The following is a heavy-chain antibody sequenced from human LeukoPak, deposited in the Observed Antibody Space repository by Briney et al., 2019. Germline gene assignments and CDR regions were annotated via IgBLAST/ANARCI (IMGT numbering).Heavy chain of an antibody. J-gene: IGHJ3*01. D-gene: IGHD2-21*01. CDR1: GFTFSDYY. CDR3: ARFFCRAGNCYNAFDV. Sequence: GGSLRLSCAASGFTFSDYYMSWIRHLPGKGLEWISYISSSGARTYYADSVKGRFTISRDDAKHSVYLQMTNLGADDTAVYYCARFFCRAGNCYNAFDVWGQGALVSVSS. V-gene: IGHV3-11*01. CDR2: ISSSGART.